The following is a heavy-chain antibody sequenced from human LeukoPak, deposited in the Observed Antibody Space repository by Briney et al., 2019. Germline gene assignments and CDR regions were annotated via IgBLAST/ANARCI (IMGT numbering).Heavy chain of an antibody. D-gene: IGHD6-19*01. J-gene: IGHJ4*02. CDR3: AKTSGWFPYLDY. V-gene: IGHV3-23*01. CDR2: ITNTGSGT. CDR1: GFTVSSYA. Sequence: GGSLRLSCVASGFTVSSYALSWVRQAPGKGLEWVSAITNTGSGTYYADSVKGRFTIYRDNSKNTLYLRMNSLRAEDTAIYYCAKTSGWFPYLDYWGQGTLVTVSS.